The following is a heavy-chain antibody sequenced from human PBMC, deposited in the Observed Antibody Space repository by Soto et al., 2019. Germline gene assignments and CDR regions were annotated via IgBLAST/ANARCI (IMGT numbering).Heavy chain of an antibody. J-gene: IGHJ4*02. Sequence: SGPTLVNPTQTLTLTCTFSGFSLSTSGTRVSWIRQPPGKALEWLARIDWDDDKFYSTSLKTRLTISKDTSKNQVVLTMTNMDPVDTATYYCARIPPEYSGSYSFDYWGQGTLVTVSS. CDR1: GFSLSTSGTR. CDR2: IDWDDDK. D-gene: IGHD1-26*01. CDR3: ARIPPEYSGSYSFDY. V-gene: IGHV2-70*04.